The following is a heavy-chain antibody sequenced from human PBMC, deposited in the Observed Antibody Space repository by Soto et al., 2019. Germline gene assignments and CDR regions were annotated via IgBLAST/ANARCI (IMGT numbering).Heavy chain of an antibody. D-gene: IGHD1-1*01. CDR3: ARDHLRDGYNNGLDY. CDR1: GYTFTTYY. CDR2: INPIGGST. V-gene: IGHV1-46*01. Sequence: VQLVQSGAEVKRPGASVRVSCKASGYTFTTYYRHWVRQAPGQGLEWLALINPIGGSTRYAQKFQDRVTMTIDTSTSTVYMDLSRLRSEDTAVYLCARDHLRDGYNNGLDYWGQGTLVTVSS. J-gene: IGHJ4*02.